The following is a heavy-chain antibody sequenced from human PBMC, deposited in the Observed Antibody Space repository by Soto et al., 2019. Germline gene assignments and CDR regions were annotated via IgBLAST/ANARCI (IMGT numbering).Heavy chain of an antibody. V-gene: IGHV2-5*01. Sequence: SGPTLVKPTQTLTLTCTFSGFSLSTSGVGVGWIRQPPGKALEWLALIYWNDDKRYSPSLKSRLTITKDTSKNQVVLTMTNMDPVDTATYYCAQATPGQRAYSSSWYFDYWGQGTLVTVSS. J-gene: IGHJ4*02. CDR2: IYWNDDK. CDR3: AQATPGQRAYSSSWYFDY. D-gene: IGHD6-13*01. CDR1: GFSLSTSGVG.